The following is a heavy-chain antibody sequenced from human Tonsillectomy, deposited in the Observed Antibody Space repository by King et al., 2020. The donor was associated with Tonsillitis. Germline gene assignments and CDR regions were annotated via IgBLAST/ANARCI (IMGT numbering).Heavy chain of an antibody. CDR3: ARNWNIVGDGFDY. D-gene: IGHD1/OR15-1a*01. V-gene: IGHV1-2*02. Sequence: QLVQSGAEVKKPGASVKVSCKTSGYIFIGYYLHWVRQAPGQGLEWMGWINPNNGVTNYAQNFQGRVTMTRDTPISTVYMELSGLTFDDMAVYYCARNWNIVGDGFDYWGQGTLVTVSS. CDR2: INPNNGVT. CDR1: GYIFIGYY. J-gene: IGHJ4*02.